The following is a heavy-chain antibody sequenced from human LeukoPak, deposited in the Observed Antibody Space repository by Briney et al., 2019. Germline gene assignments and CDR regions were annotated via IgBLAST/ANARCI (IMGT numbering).Heavy chain of an antibody. J-gene: IGHJ4*02. CDR1: GFSVSSSY. CDR3: ARGLNGFSYDY. D-gene: IGHD2/OR15-2a*01. Sequence: GGSLRLSCAASGFSVSSSYMSWVRQAPGKGLEWVSVIYSGGGTYYADSVKGRLTVSRDNSKSTLYLQMNSLRAEDTAVYYCARGLNGFSYDYWGQGTLVTVSS. CDR2: IYSGGGT. V-gene: IGHV3-66*01.